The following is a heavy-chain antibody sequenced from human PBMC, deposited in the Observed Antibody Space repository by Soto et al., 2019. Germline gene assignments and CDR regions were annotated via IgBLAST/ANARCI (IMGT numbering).Heavy chain of an antibody. Sequence: QVQLVQSGAEVKKPGASVKVSCKASGYTFTGYYMHWVRQAPGQGLEWMGWINPNNGGTNYAQKFQGWVTMTRDTSISTAYMELSRLRSDDTAVYYCARGVGSTYYDFWSGYPYYYGMDVWGQGTTVTVSS. CDR2: INPNNGGT. CDR3: ARGVGSTYYDFWSGYPYYYGMDV. CDR1: GYTFTGYY. J-gene: IGHJ6*02. D-gene: IGHD3-3*01. V-gene: IGHV1-2*04.